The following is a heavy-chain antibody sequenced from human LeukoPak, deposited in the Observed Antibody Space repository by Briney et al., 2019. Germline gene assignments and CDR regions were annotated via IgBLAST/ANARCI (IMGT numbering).Heavy chain of an antibody. CDR1: GGSFSGYY. Sequence: SEAPSLTCAVYGGSFSGYYWSWIRQPPGKGLEWIGEINHSGSTNYNPSLKSLVTISVDTSKNQFSLKLSSVTAADTAVYYCARALRGSTSRRFDPWGQGTLVTVSS. CDR2: INHSGST. D-gene: IGHD2-2*01. CDR3: ARALRGSTSRRFDP. J-gene: IGHJ5*02. V-gene: IGHV4-34*01.